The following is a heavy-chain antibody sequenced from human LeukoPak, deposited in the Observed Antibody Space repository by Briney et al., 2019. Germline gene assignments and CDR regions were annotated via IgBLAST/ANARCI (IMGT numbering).Heavy chain of an antibody. CDR2: MNPNSGHT. Sequence: ASVKVSCKASGYTFTSYDIIWVRQASGQGLEWMGWMNPNSGHTGYAQKFQGRVTMTRTTSISTAYMELTSLTSEDSAVYYCATEGYCTGISCYRSWGQGTLVTVSS. V-gene: IGHV1-8*01. CDR1: GYTFTSYD. J-gene: IGHJ5*02. CDR3: ATEGYCTGISCYRS. D-gene: IGHD2-2*01.